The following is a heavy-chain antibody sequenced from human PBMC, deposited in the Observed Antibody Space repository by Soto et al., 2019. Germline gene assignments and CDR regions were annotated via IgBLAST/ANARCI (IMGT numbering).Heavy chain of an antibody. CDR2: INAGNGNT. CDR1: GYTFSRYA. V-gene: IGHV1-3*01. CDR3: AGEPLERYYYRGMDV. J-gene: IGHJ6*02. Sequence: GASVKVSCKAAGYTFSRYAMYWERQAPGQRLECMGRINAGNGNTKYSQKFQGRVTFTRDTSASTGYMELSSLSSEDTAVYYRAGEPLERYYYRGMDVWGQGTTGTVSS.